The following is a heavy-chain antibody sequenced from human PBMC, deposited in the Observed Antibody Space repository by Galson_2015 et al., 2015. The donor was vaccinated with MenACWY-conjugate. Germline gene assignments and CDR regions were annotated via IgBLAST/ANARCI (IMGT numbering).Heavy chain of an antibody. J-gene: IGHJ4*02. V-gene: IGHV3-74*01. CDR1: GFTFSSYW. CDR2: INNDGSDT. Sequence: SLRLSCAASGFTFSSYWMHWVRRAPGKGLLRVSRINNDGSDTSYADSVKGRFTISRDNAKNTLYLQMNSLRAEDTAVYYCARDNSAGPDLFDYWGQGTLVTVSS. D-gene: IGHD4-23*01. CDR3: ARDNSAGPDLFDY.